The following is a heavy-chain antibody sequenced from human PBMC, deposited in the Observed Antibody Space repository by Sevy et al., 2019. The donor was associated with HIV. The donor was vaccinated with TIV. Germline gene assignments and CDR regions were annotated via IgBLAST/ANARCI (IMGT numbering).Heavy chain of an antibody. J-gene: IGHJ4*02. Sequence: GGSLRLSCAASGFTFSAYGMHWVRQAPGKGLEWVALISYDGGDKDYTDSVRGRFTISRDNSYNTLYLQMNNLRADDTAVYFCVKAEGITGTGAFDFWGQGTLVTVSS. CDR3: VKAEGITGTGAFDF. CDR1: GFTFSAYG. CDR2: ISYDGGDK. D-gene: IGHD1-7*01. V-gene: IGHV3-30*18.